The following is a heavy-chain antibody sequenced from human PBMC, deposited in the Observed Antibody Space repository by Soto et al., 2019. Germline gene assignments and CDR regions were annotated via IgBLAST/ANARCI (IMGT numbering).Heavy chain of an antibody. CDR1: GYSFTDYH. CDR3: ARGHSTDCSNGVCSFFYNHEMDV. CDR2: INPKSGGT. J-gene: IGHJ6*02. D-gene: IGHD2-8*01. V-gene: IGHV1-2*04. Sequence: ASVKVSCKASGYSFTDYHIHWVRQAPGQGLEWLGRINPKSGGTSTAQKFQGWVTMTRDRSISTVYMELTRLRSDDTAVDFCARGHSTDCSNGVCSFFYNHEMDVWGQGTTVTVS.